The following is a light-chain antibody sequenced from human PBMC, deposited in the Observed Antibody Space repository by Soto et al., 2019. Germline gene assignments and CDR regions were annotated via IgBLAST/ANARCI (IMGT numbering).Light chain of an antibody. J-gene: IGKJ4*01. CDR1: QDISSW. V-gene: IGKV1-12*01. CDR2: ATS. CDR3: QQANSFPLT. Sequence: DIQMTQSPSFVSASVGDRVTITCRASQDISSWLVWYQQKPGKAPKLLIHATSGLQSGVPSRFSGSGSGTDFTLTISNLQSEDFATYYCQQANSFPLTFGGGIKVDI.